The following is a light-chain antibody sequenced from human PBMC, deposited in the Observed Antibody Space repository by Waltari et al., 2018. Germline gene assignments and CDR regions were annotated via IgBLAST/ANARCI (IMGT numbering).Light chain of an antibody. J-gene: IGKJ1*01. Sequence: CRAGQAINDFGSWSQQKSGKVPNLLLYAASRLATGVPSRCSGRGSGTDYTLTISSLQPEDSATYYCQHFFTSPRTFGQGTKVEIK. V-gene: IGKV1-NL1*01. CDR1: QAINDF. CDR3: QHFFTSPRT. CDR2: AAS.